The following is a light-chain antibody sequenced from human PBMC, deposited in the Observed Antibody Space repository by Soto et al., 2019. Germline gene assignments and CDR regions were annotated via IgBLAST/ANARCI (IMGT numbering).Light chain of an antibody. Sequence: ETLLTQSPATLSVSPGERATLSCRASQSVRDNLAWYQQKPGQAPRLLIYGASTRAPGIPDRISGSGFGKEFSLTISSLQSEDFAVYYCQQHNDWPRSTFGQGTKLEIK. J-gene: IGKJ2*01. CDR3: QQHNDWPRST. CDR1: QSVRDN. CDR2: GAS. V-gene: IGKV3-15*01.